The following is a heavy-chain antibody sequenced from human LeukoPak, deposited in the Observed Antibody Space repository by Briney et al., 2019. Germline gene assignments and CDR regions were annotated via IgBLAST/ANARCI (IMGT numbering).Heavy chain of an antibody. J-gene: IGHJ4*02. CDR1: GGSISSTSYY. CDR3: ARRLLVVVVAAFDY. V-gene: IGHV4-39*01. Sequence: SETLSLTCTVSGGSISSTSYYWGWIRQPPGKGLEWIGSVYYSGSTYYNPSLKSRATISVDTSKNQFSLKLSSMTAADTAVYYCARRLLVVVVAAFDYWGQGTLVTVSS. D-gene: IGHD2-15*01. CDR2: VYYSGST.